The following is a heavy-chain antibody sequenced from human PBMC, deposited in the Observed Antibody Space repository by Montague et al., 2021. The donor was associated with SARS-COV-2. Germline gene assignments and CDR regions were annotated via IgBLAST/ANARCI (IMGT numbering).Heavy chain of an antibody. Sequence: SETLSLTCAVSGVSITRTTYYWGWIRQPPGKGLEWIGSIYYSGSTYYNPSLKSRATMSLDTSKNQFSLNLTSVAAADTAVYYCAREPPYSSNLASFDYWGQGALVSVSS. CDR2: IYYSGST. J-gene: IGHJ4*02. D-gene: IGHD6-13*01. V-gene: IGHV4-39*07. CDR1: GVSITRTTYY. CDR3: AREPPYSSNLASFDY.